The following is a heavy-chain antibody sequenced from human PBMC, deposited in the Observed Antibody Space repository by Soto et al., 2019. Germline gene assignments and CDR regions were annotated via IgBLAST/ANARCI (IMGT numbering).Heavy chain of an antibody. CDR3: ATIPPPRIRDAFDI. CDR2: ISYDGSNK. Sequence: QPGGSLRLSCAASGFTFSSYGMHWVRQAPGKGLEWVAVISYDGSNKYYADSVKGRFTISRDNSKNTLYLQMNSLRAEDTAVYYCATIPPPRIRDAFDIWGQGTMVTVSS. J-gene: IGHJ3*02. V-gene: IGHV3-30*03. D-gene: IGHD2-21*01. CDR1: GFTFSSYG.